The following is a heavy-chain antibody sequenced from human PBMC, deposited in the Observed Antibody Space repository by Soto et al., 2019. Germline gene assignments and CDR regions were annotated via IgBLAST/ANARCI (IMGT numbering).Heavy chain of an antibody. CDR1: GYTFTIYG. J-gene: IGHJ6*02. D-gene: IGHD5-12*01. Sequence: QVQLVQSGGEVKKPGASVKVSCKASGYTFTIYGINWVRQAPGQGLEWMGWISPDNGNTNYAQKLQGRVTMTTETSTSTAYMELRSLRSDETAVDYCARALGYSGYAGRDGWGQGTTVTVSS. CDR3: ARALGYSGYAGRDG. CDR2: ISPDNGNT. V-gene: IGHV1-18*01.